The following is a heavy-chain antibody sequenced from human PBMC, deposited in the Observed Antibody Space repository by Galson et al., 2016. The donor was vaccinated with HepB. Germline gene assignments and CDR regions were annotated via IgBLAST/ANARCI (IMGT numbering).Heavy chain of an antibody. CDR3: AREAVGYSTSGTPPYGMDV. CDR1: GGSISTYY. V-gene: IGHV4-59*01. Sequence: SETLSLTCTVSGGSISTYYWIWIRQPPGKGLEWIGYIYYSGNTNYNPSLKSRVTISIDTSKNQFSLNLSSVTAADTAMYYCAREAVGYSTSGTPPYGMDVWSQGTTVTVSS. D-gene: IGHD3-10*01. J-gene: IGHJ6*02. CDR2: IYYSGNT.